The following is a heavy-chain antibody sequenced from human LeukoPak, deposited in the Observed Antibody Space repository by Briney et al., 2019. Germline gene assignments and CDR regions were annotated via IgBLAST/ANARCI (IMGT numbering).Heavy chain of an antibody. CDR1: GGTFSSYA. CDR3: ARVRETMIVVAELDY. D-gene: IGHD3-22*01. CDR2: IIPIFGTA. J-gene: IGHJ4*02. V-gene: IGHV1-69*13. Sequence: SVKVSCKASGGTFSSYAISWVRQAPGQGLEWMGGIIPIFGTANYAQKFQGRVTITADESTSTAYMELSSLRSDDTAVYYCARVRETMIVVAELDYWGQGTLVTVSS.